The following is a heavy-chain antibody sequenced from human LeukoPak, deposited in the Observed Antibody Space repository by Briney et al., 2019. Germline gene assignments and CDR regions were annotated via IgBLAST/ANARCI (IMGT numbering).Heavy chain of an antibody. D-gene: IGHD3-22*01. CDR3: ARKDTYYYDSSGYYAY. CDR2: INHSGST. CDR1: GGSFSGYY. Sequence: PSETLSLTCAVYGGSFSGYYWSWIRQPPGKGREWMGEINHSGSTNYNPSLKSRVTISVDTSKNQFSLKLSSVTAADTAVYYCARKDTYYYDSSGYYAYCGQGPLVTVSS. V-gene: IGHV4-34*01. J-gene: IGHJ4*02.